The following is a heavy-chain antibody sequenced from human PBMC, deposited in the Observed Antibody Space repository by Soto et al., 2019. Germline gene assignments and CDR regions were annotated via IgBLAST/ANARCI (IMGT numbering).Heavy chain of an antibody. V-gene: IGHV3-33*01. CDR3: ARDGGDYDYAWRGMDV. J-gene: IGHJ6*02. CDR2: IWYDGSNK. D-gene: IGHD3-16*01. CDR1: GFTFSSYG. Sequence: GSLSLSCAASGFTFSSYGMHWVRQAPGKGLEWVAVIWYDGSNKYYADSVKGRFTISRDNSKNTLYLQMNSLRAEDTAVYYCARDGGDYDYAWRGMDVWGQGTTVTVSS.